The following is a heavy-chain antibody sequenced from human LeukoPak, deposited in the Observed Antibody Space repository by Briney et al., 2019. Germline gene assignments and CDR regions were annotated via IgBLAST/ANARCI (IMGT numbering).Heavy chain of an antibody. CDR3: ARDRLAFYTGSYFGGYDY. Sequence: GGSLRLSCAASGFTFSSYSMNWVRQAPGQGLERGSYISSSSSTIYYADSVKGRFTISRDNAKNSLYLQMNSLRAEDTAVYYCARDRLAFYTGSYFGGYDYWGQGTLVTVSS. J-gene: IGHJ4*02. D-gene: IGHD1-26*01. V-gene: IGHV3-48*01. CDR2: ISSSSSTI. CDR1: GFTFSSYS.